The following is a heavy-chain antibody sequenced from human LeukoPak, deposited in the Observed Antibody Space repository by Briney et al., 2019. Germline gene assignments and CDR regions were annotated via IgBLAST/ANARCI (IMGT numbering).Heavy chain of an antibody. CDR2: IYYSGTT. CDR1: GASIITTHYH. J-gene: IGHJ4*02. Sequence: SETLSLTCTVSGASIITTHYHWGWIRQPPGKGLEWIGSIYYSGTTYYNPSLKSRLTISADTSRNHFSLSLSSVTAADTAIYYCAREIASSVEFWGQGSLVTVSS. V-gene: IGHV4-39*02. CDR3: AREIASSVEF. D-gene: IGHD6-6*01.